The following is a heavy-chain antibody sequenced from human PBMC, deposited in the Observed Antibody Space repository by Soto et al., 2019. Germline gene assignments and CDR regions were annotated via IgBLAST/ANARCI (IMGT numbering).Heavy chain of an antibody. Sequence: SVKVSCKASGGTFSSYAISWVRQAPGQGLEWMGGIIPIFGTANYAQKFQGRVTITADESTSTAYMELSSLRSEDTAVYYCARLASNRKHSSSMNFDYWGQGTLVTVSS. CDR1: GGTFSSYA. CDR2: IIPIFGTA. CDR3: ARLASNRKHSSSMNFDY. D-gene: IGHD6-6*01. J-gene: IGHJ4*02. V-gene: IGHV1-69*13.